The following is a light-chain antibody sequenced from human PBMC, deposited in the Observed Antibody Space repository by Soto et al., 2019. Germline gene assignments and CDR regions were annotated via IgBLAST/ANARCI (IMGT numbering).Light chain of an antibody. CDR1: DSNIGRNA. J-gene: IGLJ3*02. CDR3: ATWDDTRNGPWV. CDR2: GNH. Sequence: QSVLTQPPSASGTPGQKVTISCSGRDSNIGRNAVKWYQQLPGAAPKLLIFGNHQRPSGVPDRFSASKSGTSASLAISGLHSEDEATYYCATWDDTRNGPWVFGGGTKLTVL. V-gene: IGLV1-44*01.